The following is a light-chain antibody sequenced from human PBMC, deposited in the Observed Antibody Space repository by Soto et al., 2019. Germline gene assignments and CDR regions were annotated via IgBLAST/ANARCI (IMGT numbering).Light chain of an antibody. Sequence: QSVLTQPASVSKSPGQSITISCTETSSDVGGYKYVSWYQQHPGKAPKLMIYDVSNRPSGVSNRFSGSKSGNTASLTISGLQAEDEADYYCSSYTSSSTYVFGTGTKVTVL. CDR3: SSYTSSSTYV. J-gene: IGLJ1*01. CDR1: SSDVGGYKY. V-gene: IGLV2-14*01. CDR2: DVS.